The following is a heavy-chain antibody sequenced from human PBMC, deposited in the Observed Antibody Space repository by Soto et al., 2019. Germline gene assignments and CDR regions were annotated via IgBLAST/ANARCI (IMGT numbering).Heavy chain of an antibody. J-gene: IGHJ4*02. V-gene: IGHV4-39*01. CDR1: CGSISSSSYY. Sequence: PSETLSLSCTVSCGSISSSSYYWGWIRQPPGKGLEWIGSIYYSGSAYYNPSLKSRVTISVDTSKNQFSLKLSSVTAADTAVYYGARLEGGGYRVFDYWGQGTLVTVSS. D-gene: IGHD3-22*01. CDR2: IYYSGSA. CDR3: ARLEGGGYRVFDY.